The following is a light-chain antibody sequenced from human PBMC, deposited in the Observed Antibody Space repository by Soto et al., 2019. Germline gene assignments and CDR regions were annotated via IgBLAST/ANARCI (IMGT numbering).Light chain of an antibody. J-gene: IGKJ2*01. CDR2: WAS. CDR3: QQYFTTASS. Sequence: DNVVTQSPDSLAVSVGETSTISCRSSQSILHSSNNKNYLGWYQQKPGQPPRLLISWASTRESGVPDRFSGSGSGTDFTLTIGSLQAEDVAVYYCQQYFTTASSFGPRTRLEIK. V-gene: IGKV4-1*01. CDR1: QSILHSSNNKNY.